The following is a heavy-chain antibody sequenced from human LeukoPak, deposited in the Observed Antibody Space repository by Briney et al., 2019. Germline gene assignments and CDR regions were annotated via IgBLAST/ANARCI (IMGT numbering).Heavy chain of an antibody. J-gene: IGHJ3*02. CDR2: INPNSGGT. D-gene: IGHD3-22*01. CDR1: GYTFTGYY. CDR3: ARYFYDSSGSSSDAFDI. V-gene: IGHV1-2*02. Sequence: GASVKDSCKTSGYTFTGYYMHWVRQAPGQGLEWMGWINPNSGGTNYAQRFQGRVTMTRDTSMSTAYMELSRLRSDDSAVYYCARYFYDSSGSSSDAFDIWGQGTMVTVSS.